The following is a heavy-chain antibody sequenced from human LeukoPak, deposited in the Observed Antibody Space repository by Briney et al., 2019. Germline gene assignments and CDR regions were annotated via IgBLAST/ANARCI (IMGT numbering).Heavy chain of an antibody. J-gene: IGHJ4*02. CDR3: ARGSVGTPPPFDF. CDR1: GFTFSSYA. D-gene: IGHD2-15*01. CDR2: ISYDGSNK. V-gene: IGHV3-30-3*01. Sequence: GGSLRLSCAASGFTFSSYAMHWVRQAPGKGLEWVAVISYDGSNKYYADSVKGRFTISKDNSKNTLYLQMNSLKTEDTAVYYCARGSVGTPPPFDFWGQGTLVTVSS.